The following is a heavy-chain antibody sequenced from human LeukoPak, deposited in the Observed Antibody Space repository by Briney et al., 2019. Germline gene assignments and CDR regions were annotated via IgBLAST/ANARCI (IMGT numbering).Heavy chain of an antibody. CDR2: ISGKGDST. CDR1: GFTFSSYA. Sequence: GGSLRLSCAASGFTFSSYAMSWVRQAPGKGLEWVLAISGKGDSTYYADSVKGRFTISRDNSKNILYLQMNSLRADDTAVYNCLACYRTIICYWGQGTLVTVSS. V-gene: IGHV3-23*01. D-gene: IGHD2-2*01. J-gene: IGHJ4*02. CDR3: LACYRTIICY.